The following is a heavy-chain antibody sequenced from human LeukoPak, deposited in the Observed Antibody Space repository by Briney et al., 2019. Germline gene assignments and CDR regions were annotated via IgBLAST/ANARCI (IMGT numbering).Heavy chain of an antibody. D-gene: IGHD1-26*01. CDR3: ARASGSQGFDY. CDR2: IIPILGIA. J-gene: IGHJ4*02. V-gene: IGHV1-69*04. Sequence: GASVKVSCKASGGTFSSYAISWVRQAPGQGLEWMGRIIPILGIANYAQKFQGRVTITADKSTSTAYMELSSLRSEDTAVYYCARASGSQGFDYWGQGTLVTVSS. CDR1: GGTFSSYA.